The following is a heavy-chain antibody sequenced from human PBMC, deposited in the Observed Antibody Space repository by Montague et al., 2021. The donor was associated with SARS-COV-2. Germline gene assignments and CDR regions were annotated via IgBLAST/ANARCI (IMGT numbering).Heavy chain of an antibody. CDR1: GGSFSGYY. D-gene: IGHD3-3*01. V-gene: IGHV4-34*01. CDR3: ARGGGYLTIFGVLIRGSSDLDC. CDR2: IYHSGST. J-gene: IGHJ4*02. Sequence: SETRSLTCAVYGGSFSGYYWSWIRQPPGKGLEWIGEIYHSGSTXXXPSXXXRVTISVDTSKNQFSLKLSSVTAADTAVYYCARGGGYLTIFGVLIRGSSDLDCWGQGTLVTVSS.